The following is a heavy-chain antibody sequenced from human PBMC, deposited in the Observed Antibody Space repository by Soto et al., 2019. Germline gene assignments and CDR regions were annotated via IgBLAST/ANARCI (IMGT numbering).Heavy chain of an antibody. J-gene: IGHJ4*02. CDR1: GFTFSSYP. Sequence: GGSLRLSCAASGFTFSSYPMHWVRQAPGKGLEWVAVISSNGRSTYYANSVKGRFTISRDNSKNTLYLQMDSLRAEDMAVYYCARDRCTNGVCYAPSDYWGQGTLVTVSS. CDR2: ISSNGRST. V-gene: IGHV3-64*01. CDR3: ARDRCTNGVCYAPSDY. D-gene: IGHD2-8*01.